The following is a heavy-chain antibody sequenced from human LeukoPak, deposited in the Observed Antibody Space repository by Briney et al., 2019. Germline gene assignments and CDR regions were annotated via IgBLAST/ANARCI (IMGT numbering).Heavy chain of an antibody. CDR2: IWYDGSNK. CDR1: GFTFSSYG. CDR3: ARGGWNYVFNY. Sequence: PGRSLRLSCAASGFTFSSYGMHWVRQAPGKGLEWVAVIWYDGSNKYCADSVKGRFTISRDNGKNSLYLQMNSLRAEDTAVYYCARGGWNYVFNYWGQGTLVTVSS. V-gene: IGHV3-33*01. J-gene: IGHJ4*02. D-gene: IGHD1-7*01.